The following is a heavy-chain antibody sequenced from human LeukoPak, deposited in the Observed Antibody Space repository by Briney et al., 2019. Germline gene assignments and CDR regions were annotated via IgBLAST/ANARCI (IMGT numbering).Heavy chain of an antibody. J-gene: IGHJ4*02. D-gene: IGHD6-6*01. CDR1: GYSFTTYW. CDR3: ARQDPGARYYFDF. CDR2: IYPSNSDT. Sequence: GESLKISCQTSGYSFTTYWIAWVRQMPGQGLEWMGIIYPSNSDTRYSPSFEGQVTISADKSIGTAYLQWSSLKASDTAVYYCARQDPGARYYFDFWGQGTLVTVSS. V-gene: IGHV5-51*01.